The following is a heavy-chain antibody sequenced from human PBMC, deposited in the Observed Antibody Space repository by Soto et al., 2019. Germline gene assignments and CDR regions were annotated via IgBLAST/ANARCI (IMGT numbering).Heavy chain of an antibody. Sequence: SETLSLTCSVSGGSISSYYLSWIRQPPGKGLEWIGYIYYSGNTNYNPSLESRVTISVDASKNQVSLKVYSVTAADTALYYCASCGRDLGSCSPKGKNYYSYYGMDVVGQCTTVTVSS. CDR1: GGSISSYY. CDR2: IYYSGNT. D-gene: IGHD2-15*01. CDR3: ASCGRDLGSCSPKGKNYYSYYGMDV. J-gene: IGHJ6*02. V-gene: IGHV4-59*01.